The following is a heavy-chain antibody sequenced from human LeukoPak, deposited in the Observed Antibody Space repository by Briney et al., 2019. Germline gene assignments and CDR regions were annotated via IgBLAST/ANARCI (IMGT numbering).Heavy chain of an antibody. D-gene: IGHD6-19*01. V-gene: IGHV4-39*07. CDR3: ARGQQWLADAFDI. J-gene: IGHJ3*02. Sequence: SETLSLTCTVSGGSISSSSYYWGWIRQPPGKGLEWIGSIYYSGSTYYNPSLKSRVTISVDTSKNQFSLKLSSVTAADTAVYYCARGQQWLADAFDIWGQGTMVTVSS. CDR2: IYYSGST. CDR1: GGSISSSSYY.